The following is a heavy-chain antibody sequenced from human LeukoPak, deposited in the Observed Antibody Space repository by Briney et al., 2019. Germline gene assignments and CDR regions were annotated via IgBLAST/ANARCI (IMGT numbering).Heavy chain of an antibody. J-gene: IGHJ4*02. CDR3: ARDRIQLWLLDY. Sequence: GGSLRLSCAASGFTFSSYSMNWVRQAPGKGLEWVSSISSSSSHIYYADSVKGRFTISRDNAKNSLYLQMNSLRAEDTAVYYCARDRIQLWLLDYWGQGTLVTVSS. V-gene: IGHV3-21*01. CDR2: ISSSSSHI. D-gene: IGHD5-18*01. CDR1: GFTFSSYS.